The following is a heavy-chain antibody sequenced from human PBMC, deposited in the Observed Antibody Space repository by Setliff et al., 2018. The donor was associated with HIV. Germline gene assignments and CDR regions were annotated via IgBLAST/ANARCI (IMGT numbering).Heavy chain of an antibody. Sequence: SETLSLTCTVSGGSISSHYWSWIRQPPGKGLEWIGSIYYSGSTNYNPSLKSRVTISVDTSKNQFSLKLSSVTAADTAVYNCARGIAVAGTTYFQHWGQGTLVTVSS. D-gene: IGHD6-19*01. CDR3: ARGIAVAGTTYFQH. J-gene: IGHJ1*01. CDR2: IYYSGST. CDR1: GGSISSHY. V-gene: IGHV4-59*11.